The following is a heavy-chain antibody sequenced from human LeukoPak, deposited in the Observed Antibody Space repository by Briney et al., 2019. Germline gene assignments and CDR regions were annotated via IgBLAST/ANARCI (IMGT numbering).Heavy chain of an antibody. J-gene: IGHJ6*03. Sequence: GGSLRLSCAASGFTFSNYAMHWVRQAPGKGLEWVAVISYDGSNKYYADSVKGRFTISRDNSKDTLYLQMSSLRAEDTAMYYCSRGSRAIVSTKFARGHYMDVWGKGTTVTVSS. D-gene: IGHD5/OR15-5a*01. CDR2: ISYDGSNK. CDR3: SRGSRAIVSTKFARGHYMDV. V-gene: IGHV3-30*04. CDR1: GFTFSNYA.